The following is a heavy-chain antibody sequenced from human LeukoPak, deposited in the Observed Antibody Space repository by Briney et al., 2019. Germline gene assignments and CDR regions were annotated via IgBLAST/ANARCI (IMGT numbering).Heavy chain of an antibody. D-gene: IGHD3-9*01. CDR2: IYYSGST. Sequence: SETLSLTCTVSGYSISSGYYWGWIRQPPGKGLEWIGSIYYSGSTYYNPSLKSRVTISVDTSKNQFSLKLSSVTAADTAVYYCARGDILTGYTIDYWGQGTLVTVSS. V-gene: IGHV4-38-2*02. CDR3: ARGDILTGYTIDY. CDR1: GYSISSGYY. J-gene: IGHJ4*02.